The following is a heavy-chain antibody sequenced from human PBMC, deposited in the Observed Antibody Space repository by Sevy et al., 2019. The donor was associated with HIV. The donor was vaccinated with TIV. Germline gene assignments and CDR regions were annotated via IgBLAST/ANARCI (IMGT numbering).Heavy chain of an antibody. D-gene: IGHD2-21*02. CDR2: INANDGYT. Sequence: ASVNVSCKASGFTFTDYYIHWVRQAPGQGLEWMGWINANDGYTNYAQEFQGRVTMSRDTSISTAYMELSRLRSGDTAVYYCARLTVSVTENLYGLDVWGQGTTVTVSS. V-gene: IGHV1-2*02. CDR1: GFTFTDYY. CDR3: ARLTVSVTENLYGLDV. J-gene: IGHJ6*02.